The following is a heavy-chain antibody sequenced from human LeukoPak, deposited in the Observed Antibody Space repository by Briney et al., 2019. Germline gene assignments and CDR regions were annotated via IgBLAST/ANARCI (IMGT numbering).Heavy chain of an antibody. Sequence: ASVKVSCKASGYTFTSYGISWVRQAPGQGLEWMGWISAYNNNTNYAQNLQGRVTMTTDTSTSTAYMELRGLRSDDTAVYYCARLDCSSTSCRSGFDYWGQGTLVTVSS. V-gene: IGHV1-18*01. J-gene: IGHJ4*02. CDR2: ISAYNNNT. CDR1: GYTFTSYG. CDR3: ARLDCSSTSCRSGFDY. D-gene: IGHD2-2*01.